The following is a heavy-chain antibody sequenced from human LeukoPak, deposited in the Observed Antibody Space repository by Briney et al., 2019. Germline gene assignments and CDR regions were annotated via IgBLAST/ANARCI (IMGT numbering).Heavy chain of an antibody. CDR3: ARGGGYASPIGY. V-gene: IGHV4-59*01. CDR2: IYHSGST. D-gene: IGHD5-12*01. J-gene: IGHJ4*02. Sequence: SETLSLTCTLSGGSISTYHWSWIRQPPGKGLEWIGYIYHSGSTNYNPSLKSRVTISVDTSKNQFSLKLSSVTAADTAVYYYARGGGYASPIGYWGQGALVTVSS. CDR1: GGSISTYH.